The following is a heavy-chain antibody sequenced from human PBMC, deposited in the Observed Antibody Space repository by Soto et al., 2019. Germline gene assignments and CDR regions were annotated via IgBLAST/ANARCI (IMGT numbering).Heavy chain of an antibody. CDR1: GGSISSGGYY. Sequence: QVQLQESGPGLVKPSQTLSLTCTVSGGSISSGGYYWSWIRQHPGKGLEWIGYIYYSGSTYYNPSLKSPVTISVDKSKNQFSLKVSFVTGADTAGVLCARGYLGGGNDYWGQGTLVTVSS. V-gene: IGHV4-31*01. J-gene: IGHJ4*02. CDR2: IYYSGST. CDR3: ARGYLGGGNDY. D-gene: IGHD1-1*01.